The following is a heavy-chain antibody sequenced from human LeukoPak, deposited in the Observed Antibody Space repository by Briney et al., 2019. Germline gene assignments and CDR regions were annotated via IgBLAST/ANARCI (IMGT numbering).Heavy chain of an antibody. CDR3: ARGGQILYSPTVY. V-gene: IGHV3-48*01. CDR1: GFTFSSYS. Sequence: GGSLRLSCAASGFTFSSYSMNWVRQAPGKGLEWVSYISSSSSTIYYADSVKGRFTISRDNAKNSLYLQMNSLRAEDTAVYYCARGGQILYSPTVYWGQGTLVTVSS. CDR2: ISSSSSTI. D-gene: IGHD2-2*02. J-gene: IGHJ4*02.